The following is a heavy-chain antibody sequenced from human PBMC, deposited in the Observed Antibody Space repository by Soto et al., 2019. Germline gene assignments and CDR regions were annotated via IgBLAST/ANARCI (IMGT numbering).Heavy chain of an antibody. Sequence: QVQLVESGGGAVQPGRSLTISCAASGFTFSRYAMHWVRQAPGKGLEGVAVISYDVSDKYYVESVRGRFTISRDNAKNTVYLQMNSLRAEDTAVYYCAKVAVTVTTMDWYFDLWGRGTLVTVSS. D-gene: IGHD4-17*01. CDR2: ISYDVSDK. V-gene: IGHV3-30*18. CDR1: GFTFSRYA. CDR3: AKVAVTVTTMDWYFDL. J-gene: IGHJ2*01.